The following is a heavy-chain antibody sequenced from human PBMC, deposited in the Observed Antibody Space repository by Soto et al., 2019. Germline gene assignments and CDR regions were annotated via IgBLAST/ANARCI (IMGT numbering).Heavy chain of an antibody. J-gene: IGHJ6*02. CDR3: SRSSRWREVGVYKYGLDV. Sequence: QVQLIESGGGLVKPGGSLRPSCIASGFSLRDNWMTWICQAPGKGLEWVSYISASGDYTIYTDSLKGRLTISTDTVEKSLWLPMNSLTVEDTAVNYCSRSSRWREVGVYKYGLDVWGLWTTVIVSS. CDR1: GFSLRDNW. CDR2: ISASGDYT. V-gene: IGHV3-11*06. D-gene: IGHD1-1*01.